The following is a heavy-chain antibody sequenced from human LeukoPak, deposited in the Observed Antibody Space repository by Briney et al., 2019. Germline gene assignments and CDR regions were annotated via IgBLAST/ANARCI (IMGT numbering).Heavy chain of an antibody. V-gene: IGHV4-61*01. D-gene: IGHD3-22*01. Sequence: SETLSLTCTVSGGSISSGSYYWSWIRQPPGKGLEWIGYIYYSGSTNYNPSLKSRVTISVDTSKNQFSLKLSSVTAADTAVYYCARVSNSGYNSRGTFDIWGQGTMVTVSS. J-gene: IGHJ3*02. CDR3: ARVSNSGYNSRGTFDI. CDR2: IYYSGST. CDR1: GGSISSGSYY.